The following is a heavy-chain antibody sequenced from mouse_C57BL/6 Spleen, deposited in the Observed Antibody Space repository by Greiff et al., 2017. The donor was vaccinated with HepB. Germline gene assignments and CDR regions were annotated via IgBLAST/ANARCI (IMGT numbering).Heavy chain of an antibody. CDR2: INPNNGGT. Sequence: VQLQQSGPELVKPGASVKISCKASGYTFTDYYMNWVKQSHGKSLEWIGDINPNNGGTSYNQKFKGKATLTVDKSSSTAYMELRSLTSEDSAVYYCARFYYGNDYWGQGTTLTVSS. J-gene: IGHJ2*01. CDR1: GYTFTDYY. D-gene: IGHD2-1*01. CDR3: ARFYYGNDY. V-gene: IGHV1-26*01.